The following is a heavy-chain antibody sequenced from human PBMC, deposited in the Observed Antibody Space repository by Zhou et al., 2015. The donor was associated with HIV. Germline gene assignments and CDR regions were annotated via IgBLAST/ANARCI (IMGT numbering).Heavy chain of an antibody. J-gene: IGHJ2*01. CDR2: INPKSGDT. CDR3: ARDRGGARPDWRYFDL. V-gene: IGHV1-2*06. Sequence: QEQLVQSGSEVKKPGASVKVSCRTSGYTFTDYFIHWVRQAPGQGLEWMGRINPKSGDTNSEQNFQGRVTMTRDTSITTAYLELSSLRSEDTAVYYCARDRGGARPDWRYFDLWGRGTLVSVSS. CDR1: GYTFTDYF. D-gene: IGHD6-6*01.